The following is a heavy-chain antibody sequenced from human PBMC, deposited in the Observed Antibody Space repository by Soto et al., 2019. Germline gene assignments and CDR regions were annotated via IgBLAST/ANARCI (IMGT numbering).Heavy chain of an antibody. D-gene: IGHD2-15*01. CDR1: GFTFSSYW. CDR3: ARDNYDCSGGSCYIRYMDV. Sequence: GGSLRLSCAASGFTFSSYWMHWVRQAPGKGLVWVSRINSDGSSTSYADSVKGRFTISRDNAKNTLYLQMNSLRAEDTAVYYCARDNYDCSGGSCYIRYMDVWGKGTTVTVSS. CDR2: INSDGSST. V-gene: IGHV3-74*01. J-gene: IGHJ6*03.